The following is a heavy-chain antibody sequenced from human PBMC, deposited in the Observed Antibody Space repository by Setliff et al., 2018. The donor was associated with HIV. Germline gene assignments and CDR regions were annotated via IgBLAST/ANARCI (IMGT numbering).Heavy chain of an antibody. Sequence: GESLKISCKGSGYNFTSYWIGWVRQMPGKGLEWMGIIFPGDSDIRYSPSFQGQVTISADKSISTAYLQWSSLKASDTAMYYCARPRIAVAEDAFDIWGQGTMVTVSS. J-gene: IGHJ3*02. V-gene: IGHV5-51*01. CDR1: GYNFTSYW. CDR2: IFPGDSDI. CDR3: ARPRIAVAEDAFDI. D-gene: IGHD6-19*01.